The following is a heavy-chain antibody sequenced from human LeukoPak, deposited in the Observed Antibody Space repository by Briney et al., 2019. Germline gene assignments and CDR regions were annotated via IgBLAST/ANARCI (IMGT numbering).Heavy chain of an antibody. J-gene: IGHJ5*02. Sequence: SETLSLTCTVSGGSISTSGFYWGWIRQPPGTGLEWIGTIYYSGSTYYNPSLKSRVTISVDTSKNQFSLKLSSVTAADTAVYYCARSRGRLLWFGELRPWGQGTLVTVSS. V-gene: IGHV4-39*07. CDR3: ARSRGRLLWFGELRP. D-gene: IGHD3-10*01. CDR2: IYYSGST. CDR1: GGSISTSGFY.